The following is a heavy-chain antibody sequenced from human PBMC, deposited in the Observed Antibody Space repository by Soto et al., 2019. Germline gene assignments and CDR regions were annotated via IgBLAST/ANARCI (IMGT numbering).Heavy chain of an antibody. CDR1: GGTFSSYT. Sequence: QVQLVQSGAEVKKPGSSVKVSCKASGGTFSSYTISWVRQAPGQGLEWMGRIIPILGIANYAQKFQGRVTITADKSTSTAYMELSSLRSEDTAVYYCARDLDCSSTSCRDYYDYYYYMDVWGNGTTVTVSS. CDR3: ARDLDCSSTSCRDYYDYYYYMDV. D-gene: IGHD2-2*01. V-gene: IGHV1-69*08. J-gene: IGHJ6*03. CDR2: IIPILGIA.